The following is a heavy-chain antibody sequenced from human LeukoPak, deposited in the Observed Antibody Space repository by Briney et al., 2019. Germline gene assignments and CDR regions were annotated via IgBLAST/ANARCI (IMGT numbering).Heavy chain of an antibody. V-gene: IGHV3-48*03. J-gene: IGHJ4*02. CDR3: AGERGGRTYYDILTGYSYYLDY. CDR1: GFTFSSYE. Sequence: GGSLRLSCAASGFTFSSYEMNWVRQAPGKGLEWVSYISSSGSTIYYADSVKGRFTISRDNAKNSLYLQMNSLRAEDTAVYYCAGERGGRTYYDILTGYSYYLDYWGQGTLVTVSS. D-gene: IGHD3-9*01. CDR2: ISSSGSTI.